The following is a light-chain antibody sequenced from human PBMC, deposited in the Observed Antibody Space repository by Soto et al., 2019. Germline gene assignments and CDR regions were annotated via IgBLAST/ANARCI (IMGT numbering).Light chain of an antibody. CDR3: SSYTSSSTPYV. CDR1: SSDVGGYNY. Sequence: QSVLTQPASVSGSPGQSITISCTGTSSDVGGYNYVSWYQQHSGKAPKLMIYDVSNRPSGLSNRFSGSKSGNTAYLTISGLPAEAEADYHCSSYTSSSTPYVFGTGTTVTVL. J-gene: IGLJ1*01. CDR2: DVS. V-gene: IGLV2-14*01.